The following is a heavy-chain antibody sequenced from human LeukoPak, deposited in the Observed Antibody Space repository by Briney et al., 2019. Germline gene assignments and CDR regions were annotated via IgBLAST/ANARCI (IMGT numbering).Heavy chain of an antibody. CDR3: GRDLIGTAASWDC. CDR2: ISSGGDT. J-gene: IGHJ4*02. V-gene: IGHV3-53*01. CDR1: GFTFSDYY. D-gene: IGHD6-25*01. Sequence: GGSLRLSFAASGFTFSDYYMSWIRQAPGKGLEWVSVISSGGDTYYADSVTGRFTISRDNSKNILYLQMNSLRVDDTAVYYCGRDLIGTAASWDCWGQGTLVTVSS.